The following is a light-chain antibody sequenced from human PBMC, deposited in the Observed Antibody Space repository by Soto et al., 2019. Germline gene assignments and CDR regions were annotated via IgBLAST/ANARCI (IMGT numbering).Light chain of an antibody. V-gene: IGKV3-15*01. CDR1: QSVSSN. CDR3: QQYNNWPPPLT. Sequence: EIVMTQSPATLSVSPGERATLSCRASQSVSSNLAWYQQKPGQAPRLLIYGASTRATGIPARFSGSGSGTEFILPISSLQSEDFAVYYCQQYNNWPPPLTFGGGTKVEIK. CDR2: GAS. J-gene: IGKJ4*01.